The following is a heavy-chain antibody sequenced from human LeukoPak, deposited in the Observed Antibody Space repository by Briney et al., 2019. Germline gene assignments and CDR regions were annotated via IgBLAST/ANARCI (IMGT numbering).Heavy chain of an antibody. CDR2: IYHSGST. CDR1: GYSISSGYH. CDR3: ARDVVAAAGTWDY. V-gene: IGHV4-38-2*02. J-gene: IGHJ4*02. Sequence: SETLSLTCTVSGYSISSGYHWGWIRQPPRKGLEWIGSIYHSGSTYYNPSLKSRVTISVDTSKNQFSLKLRSVTAADTAVYYCARDVVAAAGTWDYWGQGTLVTVSS. D-gene: IGHD6-13*01.